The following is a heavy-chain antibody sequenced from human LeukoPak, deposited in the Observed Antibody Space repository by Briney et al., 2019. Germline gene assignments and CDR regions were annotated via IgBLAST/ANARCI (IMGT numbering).Heavy chain of an antibody. D-gene: IGHD3-9*01. CDR3: ARDQGLTGYFDY. J-gene: IGHJ4*02. CDR1: GYRFTNNY. V-gene: IGHV1-46*01. Sequence: ASVKVSCKTSGYRFTNNYMHWVRQAPGQGLEWMGITNPSGGNTNYAQKFQGRITMTRDTSTSTVYMELSSLRSEDTAVYFCARDQGLTGYFDYWGQGTLVTVSS. CDR2: TNPSGGNT.